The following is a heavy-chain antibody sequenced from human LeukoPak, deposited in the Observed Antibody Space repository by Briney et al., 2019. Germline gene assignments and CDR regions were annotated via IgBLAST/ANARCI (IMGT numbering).Heavy chain of an antibody. CDR1: GFTFSSYG. Sequence: GGSLRLSCAASGFTFSSYGMHWVRQAPGKGLEWVSTISRSGVATYYANSVKGRFTISRDNSKNTVYLQMNSLRAEDTAIYYCAKHSHDGSAPYYEVQLDYWGQGTLVTVSS. CDR3: AKHSHDGSAPYYEVQLDY. CDR2: ISRSGVAT. D-gene: IGHD3-22*01. V-gene: IGHV3-23*01. J-gene: IGHJ4*02.